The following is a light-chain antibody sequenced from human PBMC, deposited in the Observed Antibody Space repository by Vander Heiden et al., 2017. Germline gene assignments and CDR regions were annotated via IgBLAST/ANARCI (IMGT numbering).Light chain of an antibody. V-gene: IGLV2-14*03. J-gene: IGLJ1*01. CDR3: SSYTTSSTQV. CDR1: SSDVGNDNY. CDR2: DVT. Sequence: QSALTQPASVSGPPGQSITISCAGTSSDVGNDNYVSWYQQHPGKAPKLVIYDVTNRPSGVSNRSSGAKSGNTASLTISGLQPEDEADYYCSSYTTSSTQVFGTGTKVTVL.